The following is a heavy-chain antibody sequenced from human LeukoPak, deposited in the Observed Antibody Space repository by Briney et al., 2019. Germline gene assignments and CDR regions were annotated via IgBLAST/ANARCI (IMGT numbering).Heavy chain of an antibody. Sequence: PSETLSLTCTVSGGSISSYYWSWIRQPAGKGLEWIGRIYTSGSTNYNPSLKSRVTMSVDTSKNQFSLKLRSVTAADTAVYYCARDPAVALYFDYWGQRTLVTVSS. V-gene: IGHV4-4*07. CDR2: IYTSGST. CDR1: GGSISSYY. CDR3: ARDPAVALYFDY. J-gene: IGHJ4*02. D-gene: IGHD6-19*01.